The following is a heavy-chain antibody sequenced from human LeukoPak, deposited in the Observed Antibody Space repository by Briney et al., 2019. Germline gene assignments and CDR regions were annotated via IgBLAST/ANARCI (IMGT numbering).Heavy chain of an antibody. V-gene: IGHV3-23*01. D-gene: IGHD1-26*01. Sequence: GGSLRLSCAASGFIFSSYAMTWVRQVPGKGLEWVSTISGRGGDTDYADSVKGRFIISRDSSENTLYLQMHSLGVEDTGVYYCAKGLWASTVGATGIFFDYWGQGIQVTVSS. CDR2: ISGRGGDT. CDR3: AKGLWASTVGATGIFFDY. J-gene: IGHJ4*02. CDR1: GFIFSSYA.